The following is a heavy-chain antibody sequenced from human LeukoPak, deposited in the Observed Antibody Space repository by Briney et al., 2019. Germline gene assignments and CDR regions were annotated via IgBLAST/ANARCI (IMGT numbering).Heavy chain of an antibody. V-gene: IGHV3-21*01. J-gene: IGHJ6*02. CDR1: GFTFSSYS. D-gene: IGHD3-3*01. CDR3: ARDAHYDFWSSYYYGMDV. Sequence: GGSLRLSCAASGFTFSSYSMNWVRQAPGKGLEWVSSISSSSSYIYYADSVKGRFTISRVNAKNSLYLQMNSLRAEDTAVYYCARDAHYDFWSSYYYGMDVWGQGTTVTVSS. CDR2: ISSSSSYI.